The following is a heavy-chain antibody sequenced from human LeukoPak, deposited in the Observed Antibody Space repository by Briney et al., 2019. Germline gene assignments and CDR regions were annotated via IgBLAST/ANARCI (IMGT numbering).Heavy chain of an antibody. V-gene: IGHV4-59*08. CDR3: ARHDGGEGYLLDL. D-gene: IGHD1-26*01. CDR2: INYSGST. CDR1: GDSIKGFY. Sequence: SETLSLTCTVSGDSIKGFYWSWIRQPPGKGLGWLVYINYSGSTSLNPSLKSRVNISVDTSKTLSLKLTSVTTADTAVYYCARHDGGEGYLLDLWGQGTLVTVSS. J-gene: IGHJ4*02.